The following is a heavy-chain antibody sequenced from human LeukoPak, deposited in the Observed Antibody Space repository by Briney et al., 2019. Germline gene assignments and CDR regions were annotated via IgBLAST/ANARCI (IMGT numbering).Heavy chain of an antibody. D-gene: IGHD2-2*01. CDR1: GFTFSSYA. J-gene: IGHJ4*02. CDR2: LSYDGSNK. CDR3: ARDAAFSGHIVVVPAAMRGVFDY. Sequence: GGSLRLSCAASGFTFSSYAMHWVRQAPGKGLEWVAVLSYDGSNKYYADSVEGRFTISRDNSKNTLYLQMNSLRAEDTAVYYCARDAAFSGHIVVVPAAMRGVFDYWGQGTLVTVSS. V-gene: IGHV3-30-3*01.